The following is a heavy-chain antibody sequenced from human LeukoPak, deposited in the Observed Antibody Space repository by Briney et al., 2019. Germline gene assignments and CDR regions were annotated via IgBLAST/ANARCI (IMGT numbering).Heavy chain of an antibody. V-gene: IGHV3-21*04. J-gene: IGHJ4*02. CDR2: LSSSSSYI. CDR3: AKEYGSGWPARIDY. D-gene: IGHD6-19*01. Sequence: GGSLRLSCAASGFTFSSYSMNWVRQAPGKGLEWVSSLSSSSSYIYYADSVKGRFTISRDNSKNTLYLQMNSLRAEDTAVYYCAKEYGSGWPARIDYWGQGTLVTVSS. CDR1: GFTFSSYS.